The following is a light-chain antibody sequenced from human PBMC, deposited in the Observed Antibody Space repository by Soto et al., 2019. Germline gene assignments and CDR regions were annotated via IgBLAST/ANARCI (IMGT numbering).Light chain of an antibody. CDR2: KAS. Sequence: DIKMTQSPSTLSASVGDRVTITCRASQSISIWLAWYQQKPGKAPNLLINKASSLQSEVPSRFSGSGSGTEFTLTITSLQPDDFGVYYCQQYKSSSTFGQGTKVDIK. CDR3: QQYKSSST. V-gene: IGKV1-5*03. J-gene: IGKJ1*01. CDR1: QSISIW.